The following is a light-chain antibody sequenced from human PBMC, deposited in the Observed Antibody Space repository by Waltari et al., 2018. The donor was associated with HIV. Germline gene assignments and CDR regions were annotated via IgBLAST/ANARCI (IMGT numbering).Light chain of an antibody. J-gene: IGLJ3*02. Sequence: QSILTQPPSTSGTPGQRVTISCSGSFSNVGSHTVNWFQHLPGTSPKLLIYTTNHRPSGVPDRCSGSKSGTSASLAISGLQSEDEAVYYCASWDANMKGIVFGGGTKLAVL. CDR3: ASWDANMKGIV. CDR1: FSNVGSHT. V-gene: IGLV1-44*01. CDR2: TTN.